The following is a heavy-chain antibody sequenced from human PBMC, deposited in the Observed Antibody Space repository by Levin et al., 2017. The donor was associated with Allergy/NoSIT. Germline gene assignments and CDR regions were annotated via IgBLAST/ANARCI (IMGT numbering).Heavy chain of an antibody. J-gene: IGHJ3*02. CDR3: ARVFTMVRGVIWGGYTGDDAFDI. V-gene: IGHV3-74*01. CDR1: GFTFSRYW. CDR2: INTDGSST. D-gene: IGHD3-10*01. Sequence: GGSLRLSCAASGFTFSRYWMHWVRQAPGKGLVWVSRINTDGSSTSYADSVKGRFTVSRDNAKNTLYLQMNSLRAEDTAVYYCARVFTMVRGVIWGGYTGDDAFDIWGQGTMVTVSS.